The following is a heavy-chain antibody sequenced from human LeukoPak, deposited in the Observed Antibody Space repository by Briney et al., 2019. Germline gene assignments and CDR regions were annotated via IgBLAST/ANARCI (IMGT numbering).Heavy chain of an antibody. CDR2: ITGSGGGT. CDR1: GFTFSIYA. J-gene: IGHJ5*02. D-gene: IGHD1-1*01. Sequence: GGSLRLSCAASGFTFSIYAMSWVRQDPGKGLEWVSAITGSGGGTYYADSVQGRFTISRDNSKNTLYLQMNSLRAEDTAVYYCAKDRKYNWNDGGYLDPWGQGSLVTVSS. V-gene: IGHV3-23*01. CDR3: AKDRKYNWNDGGYLDP.